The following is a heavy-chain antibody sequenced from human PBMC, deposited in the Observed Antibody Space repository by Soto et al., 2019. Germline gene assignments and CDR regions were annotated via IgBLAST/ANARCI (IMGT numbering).Heavy chain of an antibody. D-gene: IGHD3-3*01. Sequence: PAGSRTPSCAASRFTFSSYWMSWVRQAPGRGLEWVGNIKQDGSEKYYVDSLKGRFTISRDNAKNSLYLQMHSLRAEDTAVYYCARDVTIFGVVFYGDYGMDVWGQGTTVTVSS. CDR3: ARDVTIFGVVFYGDYGMDV. V-gene: IGHV3-7*03. CDR1: RFTFSSYW. J-gene: IGHJ6*02. CDR2: IKQDGSEK.